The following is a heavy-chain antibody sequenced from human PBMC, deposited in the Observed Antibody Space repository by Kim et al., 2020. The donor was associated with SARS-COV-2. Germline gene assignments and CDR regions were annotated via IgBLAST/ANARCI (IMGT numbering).Heavy chain of an antibody. CDR1: GFTFSSSS. CDR2: IGATGVHI. Sequence: GGSLRLSCAASGFTFSSSSMTWVRQAPGKGLEWVSSIGATGVHIFYADSVKGRFTISRDNSNNILSLQMNSLRAEDTALYFCAKGGRRQIIDFWGQGT. D-gene: IGHD1-26*01. CDR3: AKGGRRQIIDF. J-gene: IGHJ4*02. V-gene: IGHV3-23*01.